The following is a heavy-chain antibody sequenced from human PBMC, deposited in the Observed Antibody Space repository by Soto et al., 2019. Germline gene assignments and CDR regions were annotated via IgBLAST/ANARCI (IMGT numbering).Heavy chain of an antibody. J-gene: IGHJ3*02. Sequence: ASVKVSCKASGYTFITSYYTHWVRQAPGQGLEWMGIINPTGTMAKYSERFQGRLTMTRDTSTSTDYMELSTLTSEDTAVYFCARDAGYDHDAFDIWGQGTMVTVSS. CDR3: ARDAGYDHDAFDI. V-gene: IGHV1-46*01. CDR2: INPTGTMA. CDR1: GYTFITSYY. D-gene: IGHD5-12*01.